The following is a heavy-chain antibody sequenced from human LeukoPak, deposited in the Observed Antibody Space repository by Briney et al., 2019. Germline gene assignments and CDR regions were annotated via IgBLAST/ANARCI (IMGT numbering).Heavy chain of an antibody. CDR2: IKQDGSEK. CDR3: ARDAHVLRFLEWLPAFDY. CDR1: GFTFSSYW. D-gene: IGHD3-3*01. Sequence: GGSLRLSCAASGFTFSSYWMSWVRQAPGKGLEWVANIKQDGSEKYYVDSVKGRFTISRDNTKNSLYLQMNSLRAEDTAVYYCARDAHVLRFLEWLPAFDYWGQGTLVTVSS. J-gene: IGHJ4*02. V-gene: IGHV3-7*01.